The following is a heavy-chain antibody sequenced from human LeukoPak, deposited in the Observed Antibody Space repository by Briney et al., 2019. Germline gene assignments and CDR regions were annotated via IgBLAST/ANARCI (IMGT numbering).Heavy chain of an antibody. CDR3: ARGRAKLGEAFDI. D-gene: IGHD3-16*01. CDR1: GFTFSSYA. CDR2: ISYDGSNK. V-gene: IGHV3-30-3*01. J-gene: IGHJ3*02. Sequence: QPGRSLRLSCAASGFTFSSYAMHWVRQAPGKGLEWVTVISYDGSNKYYADSVKGRFTISRDNSKNTLYLQMNSLRAEDTAVYYCARGRAKLGEAFDIWGQGTMVTVSS.